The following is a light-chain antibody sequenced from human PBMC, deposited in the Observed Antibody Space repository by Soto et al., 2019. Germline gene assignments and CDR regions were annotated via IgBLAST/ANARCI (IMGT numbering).Light chain of an antibody. V-gene: IGKV3-20*01. Sequence: EIVLTQSPGTLSLSPGERATLTCRASQSVGSYLAWSSQNPGQAPRLLVYRASSRASGIPDRFSGSGSGTDVILTISILEPEEFGVYYCQQHVSLPRTFGLGTKVEIK. CDR1: QSVGSY. J-gene: IGKJ1*01. CDR2: RAS. CDR3: QQHVSLPRT.